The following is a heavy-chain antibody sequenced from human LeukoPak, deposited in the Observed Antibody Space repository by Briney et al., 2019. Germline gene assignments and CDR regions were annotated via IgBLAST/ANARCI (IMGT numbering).Heavy chain of an antibody. CDR1: GFSFSEYY. CDR2: LSSSGRYT. J-gene: IGHJ3*02. Sequence: GGSLRLSCAASGFSFSEYYMTWIRQAPGKGQEWVSNLSSSGRYTNYADSVRGRFTISRDNAKKSLYLQMNSLRAEDTAVYYCARHSEGPVNDAFDIWGQGTKVTVSS. CDR3: ARHSEGPVNDAFDI. V-gene: IGHV3-11*03. D-gene: IGHD2-2*01.